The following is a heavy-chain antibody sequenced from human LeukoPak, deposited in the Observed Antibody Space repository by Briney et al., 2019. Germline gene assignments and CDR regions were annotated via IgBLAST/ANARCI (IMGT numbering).Heavy chain of an antibody. J-gene: IGHJ5*02. D-gene: IGHD2-8*01. CDR3: VRDIQWRFDP. CDR1: GYIFTSYG. V-gene: IGHV1-18*01. CDR2: VSTNKGNT. Sequence: ASVKVSCKASGYIFTSYGISWVRQAPGQGLEWMGWVSTNKGNTNYAQRLQGRVTMTTDTSTSTAYMELRSLRSDDTAIYYCVRDIQWRFDPWGQGTLVTVSS.